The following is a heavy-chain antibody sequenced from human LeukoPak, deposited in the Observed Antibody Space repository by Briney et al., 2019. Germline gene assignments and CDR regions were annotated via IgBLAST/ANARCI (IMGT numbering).Heavy chain of an antibody. CDR3: ARVGPACHWFDP. J-gene: IGHJ5*02. Sequence: PGGSLRLSCAASGFTFSDYAMHWVRQAPGKGLEWVAVISYDGSNKYYADSVKGRFTISRDNSKNTLYLQMNSLRAEDTAVYYCARVGPACHWFDPWGRGTLVTVSS. V-gene: IGHV3-30*14. D-gene: IGHD2-2*01. CDR1: GFTFSDYA. CDR2: ISYDGSNK.